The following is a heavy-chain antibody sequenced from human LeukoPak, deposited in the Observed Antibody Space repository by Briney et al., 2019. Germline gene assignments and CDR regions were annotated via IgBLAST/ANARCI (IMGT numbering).Heavy chain of an antibody. CDR2: ISSSGSTI. CDR1: GFTFSDYY. Sequence: GGSLRLSCAASGFTFSDYYMSWIRQAPGKGLEWVSYISSSGSTIYYADSVKGRFTISRDNSKNTLYLQMNSLRAEDTAVYYCAKESPSYSYGQGTKDLDYWGQGTLVTVSS. CDR3: AKESPSYSYGQGTKDLDY. D-gene: IGHD5-18*01. V-gene: IGHV3-11*04. J-gene: IGHJ4*02.